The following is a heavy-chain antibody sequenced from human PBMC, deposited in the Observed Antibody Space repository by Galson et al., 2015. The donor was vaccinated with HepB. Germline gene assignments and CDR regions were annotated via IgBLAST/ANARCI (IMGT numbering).Heavy chain of an antibody. J-gene: IGHJ4*02. CDR3: TRLGDLSGYSSL. D-gene: IGHD6-13*01. Sequence: FLRLSCASSGTTFSGSAMHWVRQASGSGLECVGRIGRKATSYATASAASVKGRFTISSDDSKNTAYMQMNSLKTEDTAVYYCTRLGDLSGYSSLWGQGTLVTVSS. CDR1: GTTFSGSA. CDR2: IGRKATSYAT. V-gene: IGHV3-73*01.